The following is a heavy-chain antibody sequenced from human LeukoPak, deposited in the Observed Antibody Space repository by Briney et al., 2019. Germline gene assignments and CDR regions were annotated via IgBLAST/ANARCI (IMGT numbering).Heavy chain of an antibody. D-gene: IGHD3-22*01. Sequence: ASVKVSCKASRYTGYFMHWVRQAPGQGLEWMGWINPNSGGTNYAQKFQGRVTMTRDTSISTAYMELSRLSSDDTAMYYCARDRVRAFTMIVVAPFDYWGQGTLVTVSS. CDR2: INPNSGGT. J-gene: IGHJ4*02. CDR1: RYTGYF. V-gene: IGHV1-2*02. CDR3: ARDRVRAFTMIVVAPFDY.